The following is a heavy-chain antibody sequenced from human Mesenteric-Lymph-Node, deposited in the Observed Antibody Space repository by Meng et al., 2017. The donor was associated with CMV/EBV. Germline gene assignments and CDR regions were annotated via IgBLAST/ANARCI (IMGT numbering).Heavy chain of an antibody. V-gene: IGHV4-39*07. Sequence: GSLRLSCTVSGGSVSGSRNYWGWIRQPPGKGLEWIGSIFYTGSTYYNPSLKSRVTIFVDTSKNQFSLKLSSVTAADTAVYYCARFSSGWPFDCWGQGTLVTVSS. D-gene: IGHD6-19*01. CDR1: GGSVSGSRNY. J-gene: IGHJ4*02. CDR2: IFYTGST. CDR3: ARFSSGWPFDC.